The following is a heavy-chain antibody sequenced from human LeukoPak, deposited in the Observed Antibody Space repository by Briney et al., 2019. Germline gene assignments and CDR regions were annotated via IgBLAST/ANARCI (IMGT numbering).Heavy chain of an antibody. CDR3: ARGGDY. J-gene: IGHJ4*02. CDR2: IKQDGSEK. CDR1: GFTFSGYS. Sequence: GGSLRLSCAASGFTFSGYSMNWVRQAPGKGLEWVANIKQDGSEKYYVDSVKGRFTISRDNAKNSLYLQMNSLRAEDTAVYYCARGGDYWGQGTLVTVSS. V-gene: IGHV3-7*01. D-gene: IGHD3-16*01.